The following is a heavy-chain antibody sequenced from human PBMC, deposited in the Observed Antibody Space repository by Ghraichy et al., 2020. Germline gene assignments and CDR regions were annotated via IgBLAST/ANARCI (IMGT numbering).Heavy chain of an antibody. CDR3: AREGRVSGSYLYGDFDS. V-gene: IGHV3-48*02. J-gene: IGHJ4*02. Sequence: GGSLRLSCAASGFSFNSYSMNWVRQAPGKGLEWLSYISTSGSTMYYADSVKGRFTISRDNAKKSLYLQMISLSDADTAVYYCAREGRVSGSYLYGDFDSWCQGTLVTVSS. CDR1: GFSFNSYS. CDR2: ISTSGSTM. D-gene: IGHD3-10*01.